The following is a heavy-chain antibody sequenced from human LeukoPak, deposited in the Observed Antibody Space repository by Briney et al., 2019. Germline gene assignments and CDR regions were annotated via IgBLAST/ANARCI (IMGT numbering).Heavy chain of an antibody. CDR2: IYHSGST. D-gene: IGHD6-13*01. CDR1: GGSISSSNW. Sequence: SETLSLTCAVSGGSISSSNWWSWVRQPPGKGLEWIGEIYHSGSTNYNPSLKSRVTISVDKSKNQFSLKLSSVTAADTAVYYCAIVKGAAAGSFDPWGQGTLVTVSS. J-gene: IGHJ5*02. V-gene: IGHV4-4*02. CDR3: AIVKGAAAGSFDP.